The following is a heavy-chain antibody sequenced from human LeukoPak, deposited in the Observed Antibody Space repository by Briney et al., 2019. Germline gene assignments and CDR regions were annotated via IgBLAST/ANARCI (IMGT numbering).Heavy chain of an antibody. D-gene: IGHD5-12*01. J-gene: IGHJ6*03. CDR1: GFTFSTFG. CDR3: AREHSGYDFPGRDYYYMDV. Sequence: GGTLRLSCAASGFTFSTFGMSWVRQSPGKGLECVSSISGSGGSTYYADSVKGRFTISRDNAKNSLYLQMNSLRAEDTAVYYCAREHSGYDFPGRDYYYMDVWGKGTTVTVSS. CDR2: ISGSGGST. V-gene: IGHV3-23*01.